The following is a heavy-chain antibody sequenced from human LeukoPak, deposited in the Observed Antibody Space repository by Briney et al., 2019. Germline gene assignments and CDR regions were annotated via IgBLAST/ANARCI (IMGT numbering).Heavy chain of an antibody. Sequence: GGSLRLSCATSGFTFSSYAMSWVRQAPGKGLEWVSTVSGGGGSTWYADSVKGRFTISRDNSKNTLYLQMNSLRAEDTAVYYCAKELTYYDILTSYYIRGAFDIWGQGTMVTVSS. CDR2: VSGGGGST. D-gene: IGHD3-9*01. CDR1: GFTFSSYA. CDR3: AKELTYYDILTSYYIRGAFDI. J-gene: IGHJ3*02. V-gene: IGHV3-23*01.